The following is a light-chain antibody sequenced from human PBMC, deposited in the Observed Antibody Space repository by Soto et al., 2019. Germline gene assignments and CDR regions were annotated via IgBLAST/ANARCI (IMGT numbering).Light chain of an antibody. V-gene: IGLV1-44*01. J-gene: IGLJ1*01. CDR1: SPNIGSNA. CDR2: NNN. CDR3: AAWDDSPNGYV. Sequence: QSVLTQPPSASGTPGQRVTISCSGSSPNIGSNAVNWYQQLPGTAPKLLIYNNNQRPSGVPDRFSGSRSGTSASLAISGLQSDDEADYYCAAWDDSPNGYVFGTGTKVTVL.